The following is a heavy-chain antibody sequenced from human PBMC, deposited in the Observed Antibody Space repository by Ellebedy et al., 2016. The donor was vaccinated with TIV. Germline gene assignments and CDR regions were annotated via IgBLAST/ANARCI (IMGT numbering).Heavy chain of an antibody. V-gene: IGHV1-18*01. Sequence: ASVKVSCKASGYAFDRYIISWVRQAPGQGLEWMGWISAYTGDTNYAQKFRDRVNLTTDTSTSPAYMDLRSLTSDDTAVYYCAKDMVQGMVARYLWFDYWGQGTLVTVSS. CDR1: GYAFDRYI. CDR3: AKDMVQGMVARYLWFDY. CDR2: ISAYTGDT. D-gene: IGHD1-26*01. J-gene: IGHJ4*02.